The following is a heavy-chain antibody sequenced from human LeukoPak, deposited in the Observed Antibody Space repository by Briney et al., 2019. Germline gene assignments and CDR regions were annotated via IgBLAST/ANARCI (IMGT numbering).Heavy chain of an antibody. D-gene: IGHD3-3*01. V-gene: IGHV4-30-2*01. J-gene: IGHJ4*02. Sequence: SETLSLTCAVSGGSISSGGYSWSWIRQPPGKGLEWIGYIYHSGSTYYNPSLKSRVTISVDTSKNQFSLKLSSVTAADTAVYYCARVWSGYYTRKEFDYWGQGTLVTVSS. CDR3: ARVWSGYYTRKEFDY. CDR2: IYHSGST. CDR1: GGSISSGGYS.